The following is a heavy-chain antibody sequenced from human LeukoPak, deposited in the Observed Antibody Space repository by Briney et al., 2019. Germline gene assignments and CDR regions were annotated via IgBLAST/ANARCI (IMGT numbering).Heavy chain of an antibody. CDR1: GYTFTGYY. V-gene: IGHV1-2*04. CDR2: INPNSGGT. J-gene: IGHJ6*03. D-gene: IGHD1-1*01. CDR3: ARGKLEPTDYYYYYYMDV. Sequence: GASVKVSCKASGYTFTGYYMHWVRQAPGQGLEWMGWINPNSGGTNYAQKFQGWVTMTRDTSISTAYMELSRLRSDDTAVYYCARGKLEPTDYYYYYYMDVWGKGTTVTVSS.